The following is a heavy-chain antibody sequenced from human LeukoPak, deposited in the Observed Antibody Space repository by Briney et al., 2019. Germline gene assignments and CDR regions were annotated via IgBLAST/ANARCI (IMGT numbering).Heavy chain of an antibody. V-gene: IGHV1-2*06. CDR2: INPDSGGA. CDR1: GYTFTDYH. CDR3: ARGQSSDF. J-gene: IGHJ4*02. Sequence: ASVRVSCRVSGYTFTDYHMNWGRQAPGQGLEWMGRINPDSGGAIYAQKFRGRVTMTRDTSINTAYMELSGLRSDDTAVYYCARGQSSDFWGQGTLVSVFS.